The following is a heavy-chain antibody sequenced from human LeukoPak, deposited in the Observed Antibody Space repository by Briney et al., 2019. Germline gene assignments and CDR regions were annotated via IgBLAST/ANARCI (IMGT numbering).Heavy chain of an antibody. Sequence: ASVKVSCKVSGYTLTELSMHWVRQAPGKGLEWMGGFDPEDGETIYTQKFQGRVTMTEDTSTDTAYMELSSLRSEDTAVYYCATGPVGAVAGDYWGQGTLVTVSS. CDR3: ATGPVGAVAGDY. J-gene: IGHJ4*02. V-gene: IGHV1-24*01. CDR1: GYTLTELS. CDR2: FDPEDGET. D-gene: IGHD6-19*01.